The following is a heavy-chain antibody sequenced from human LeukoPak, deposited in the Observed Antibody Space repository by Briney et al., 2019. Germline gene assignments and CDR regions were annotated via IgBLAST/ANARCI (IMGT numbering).Heavy chain of an antibody. J-gene: IGHJ2*01. CDR3: ARVRDYYDSSGYSWYFDL. D-gene: IGHD3-22*01. CDR1: GYSISSGYY. CDR2: IYHSGST. V-gene: IGHV4-38-2*02. Sequence: SETLSLTCTVSGYSISSGYYWGWIRQPPGKGLEWIGSIYHSGSTNYNPSLKSRVTISVDTSKNQFSLKLSSVTAADTAVYYCARVRDYYDSSGYSWYFDLWGRGTLVTVSS.